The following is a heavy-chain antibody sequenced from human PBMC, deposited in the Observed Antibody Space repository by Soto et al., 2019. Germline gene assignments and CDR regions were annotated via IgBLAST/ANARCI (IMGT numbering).Heavy chain of an antibody. Sequence: SETLSLTCTVSGGSINSTNSYWGWIRQPPGKGLEWIGIIYYSGTTYYNPSLKSRITMVVDTSQNQFSLKLSSVAAADTAVYYCATLYCSGGTCYPVADNWFDPWGQGTLVTV. D-gene: IGHD2-15*01. J-gene: IGHJ5*02. CDR3: ATLYCSGGTCYPVADNWFDP. CDR1: GGSINSTNSY. CDR2: IYYSGTT. V-gene: IGHV4-39*01.